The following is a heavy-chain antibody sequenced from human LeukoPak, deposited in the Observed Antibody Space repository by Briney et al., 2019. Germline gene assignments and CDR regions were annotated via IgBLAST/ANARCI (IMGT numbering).Heavy chain of an antibody. D-gene: IGHD2-2*01. J-gene: IGHJ5*02. Sequence: SETLSLTCTVSGGSISSYYWSWIRQPPGKGLEWIGYIYTSGSTNYNPSLKSRVTISVDTSKNQFSLKLSSVTAADTAVYYCARRGCNSTSCRGWFDPWGQGTLVTVSS. CDR1: GGSISSYY. V-gene: IGHV4-4*09. CDR3: ARRGCNSTSCRGWFDP. CDR2: IYTSGST.